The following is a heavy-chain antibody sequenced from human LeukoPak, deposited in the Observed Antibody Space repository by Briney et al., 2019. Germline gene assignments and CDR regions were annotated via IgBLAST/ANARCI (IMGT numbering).Heavy chain of an antibody. CDR3: AKDRGWTTFDS. CDR2: IKQDGSFI. Sequence: GGSLRLSCAASGFNFSRYWMTWVRQAPGEGLEFVANIKQDGSFINYVDSVKGRFTIFRDNAKNSVYLQMNSLRVEDTAVYYCAKDRGWTTFDSWGQGTLVAVSS. D-gene: IGHD3-10*01. J-gene: IGHJ4*02. V-gene: IGHV3-7*01. CDR1: GFNFSRYW.